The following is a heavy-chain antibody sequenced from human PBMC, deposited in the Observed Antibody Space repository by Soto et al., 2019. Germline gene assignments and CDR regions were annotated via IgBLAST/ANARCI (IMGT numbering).Heavy chain of an antibody. CDR3: AKDGELSGYDSFDI. CDR1: GFTFSSYA. V-gene: IGHV3-23*01. Sequence: GGSLRLSCAASGFTFSSYAMSWVRQAPGKGLEWVSAISGSGGSTYYADSVKGRFTISRGNSKNTLYLQMNSRRAEDTAVLYCAKDGELSGYDSFDIWGQGTMVTVSS. CDR2: ISGSGGST. D-gene: IGHD1-26*01. J-gene: IGHJ3*02.